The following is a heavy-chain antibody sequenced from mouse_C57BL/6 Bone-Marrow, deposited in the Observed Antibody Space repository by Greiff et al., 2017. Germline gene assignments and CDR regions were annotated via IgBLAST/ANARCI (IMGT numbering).Heavy chain of an antibody. CDR1: GYAFSSPW. CDR2: TYPGDGDT. D-gene: IGHD1-1*01. Sequence: QVQLQQPGPELVKPGASAKISCKASGYAFSSPWTNRVKQRPGKGLEWIGRTYPGDGDTNYNGKFKGKATLTADKSSSKAYMQRSSMASDDSAVYFCARRDYGSSYYAMDDWGKGTSVTVSS. CDR3: ARRDYGSSYYAMDD. V-gene: IGHV1-82*01. J-gene: IGHJ4*01.